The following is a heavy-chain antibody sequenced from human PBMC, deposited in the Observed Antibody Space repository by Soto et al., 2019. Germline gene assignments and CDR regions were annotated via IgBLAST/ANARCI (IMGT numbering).Heavy chain of an antibody. J-gene: IGHJ5*01. CDR1: GFTFSSYT. D-gene: IGHD3-10*01. V-gene: IGHV3-21*01. CDR3: ARDILSGGAYPDS. Sequence: PGGSLRLSCAASGFTFSSYTMNWGRQAPGKGLEWISSISSGSSYIYYAGSVKGRFTISRDNAKTSLFLQMNSLRADDPAVYYCARDILSGGAYPDSWGQGTKVTVSS. CDR2: ISSGSSYI.